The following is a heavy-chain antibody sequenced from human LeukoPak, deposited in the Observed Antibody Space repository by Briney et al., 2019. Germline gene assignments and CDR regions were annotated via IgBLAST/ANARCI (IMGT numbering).Heavy chain of an antibody. V-gene: IGHV4-34*01. Sequence: GSLRLSCAASGFTVSNNYMSWVRQPPGKGLEWIGEINHSGSTNYNPSLKSRVTISVDTSKNQFSLKLSSVTAADTAVYYCARVVEEYYDYIWGSYRTGPYYYFDYWGQGTLVTVSS. D-gene: IGHD3-16*02. CDR1: GFTVSNNY. CDR2: INHSGST. J-gene: IGHJ4*02. CDR3: ARVVEEYYDYIWGSYRTGPYYYFDY.